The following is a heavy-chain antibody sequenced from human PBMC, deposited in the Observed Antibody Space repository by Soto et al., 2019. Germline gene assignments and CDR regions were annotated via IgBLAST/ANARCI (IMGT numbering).Heavy chain of an antibody. CDR3: AKDRSSLGGLAGGAPCES. D-gene: IGHD3-10*01. Sequence: EVHLLESGGNVVQPGGSLRLSCAASGFTFSSYAMNWVRQAPGKGLEWVSSISANGRNTYYADSVKGRFTISRDRSKNTRYVQWDSRRAEDTAMDYGAKDRSSLGGLAGGAPCESWGQGTLVTVSS. CDR1: GFTFSSYA. J-gene: IGHJ5*02. V-gene: IGHV3-23*01. CDR2: ISANGRNT.